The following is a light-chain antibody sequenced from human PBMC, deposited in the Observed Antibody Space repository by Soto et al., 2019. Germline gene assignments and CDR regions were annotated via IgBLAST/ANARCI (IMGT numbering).Light chain of an antibody. CDR2: EVS. Sequence: QSALTQPASVSGSPGQSITISCTGTSSDVGGYNYVSWYQQHPGKAPKLMIYEVSNRPSRVSNRFSGSKSGNTASLTISGLQAEDEADYYCATWDYSLTGEVFGGGTKLTVL. J-gene: IGLJ2*01. V-gene: IGLV2-14*01. CDR1: SSDVGGYNY. CDR3: ATWDYSLTGEV.